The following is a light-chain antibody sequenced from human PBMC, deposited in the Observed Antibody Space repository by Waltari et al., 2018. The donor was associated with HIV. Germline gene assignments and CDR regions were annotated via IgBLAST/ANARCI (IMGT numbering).Light chain of an antibody. CDR1: QSVSTN. V-gene: IGKV3-15*01. CDR2: DAS. J-gene: IGKJ4*02. Sequence: EIVLTQSPVTLSVSPGDRATLSCRASQSVSTNLAWYQHKPGQAPRLLIYDASTRATGIPARFSGSGSGTEFTLTISSLQSEDFAVYYCQQYNTWPPWTFGGGTQLEIK. CDR3: QQYNTWPPWT.